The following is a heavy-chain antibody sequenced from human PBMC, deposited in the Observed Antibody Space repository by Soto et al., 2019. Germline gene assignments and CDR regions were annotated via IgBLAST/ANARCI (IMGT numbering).Heavy chain of an antibody. D-gene: IGHD3-10*01. Sequence: SETLSLTCTVSGASMSEYFWSWIRQSPGKGLEWIGYIYYLGSTDYNPSLKSRVTISVDTSKRQFSLRLTSVTAADTAVYYCARHGYDGSGSPYPAFWGPGTQVTVYS. V-gene: IGHV4-59*01. J-gene: IGHJ4*02. CDR2: IYYLGST. CDR1: GASMSEYF. CDR3: ARHGYDGSGSPYPAF.